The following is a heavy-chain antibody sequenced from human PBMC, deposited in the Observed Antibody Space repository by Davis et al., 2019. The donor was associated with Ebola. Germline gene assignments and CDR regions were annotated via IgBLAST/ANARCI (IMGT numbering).Heavy chain of an antibody. CDR2: ISSSSSTI. CDR3: ARDSPRRYGGYGGYDY. D-gene: IGHD5-12*01. J-gene: IGHJ4*02. V-gene: IGHV3-48*02. CDR1: GFTFSSYS. Sequence: PGGSLRLSCAASGFTFSSYSMNWVRQAPGKGLEWVSYISSSSSTIYYADSVKGRFTISRDNAKNSLYLQMNSLRDEDTAVYYCARDSPRRYGGYGGYDYWGQGTLVTVSS.